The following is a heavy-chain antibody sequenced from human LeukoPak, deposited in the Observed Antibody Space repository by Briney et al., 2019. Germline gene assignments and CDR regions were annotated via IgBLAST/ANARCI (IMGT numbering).Heavy chain of an antibody. V-gene: IGHV3-9*01. Sequence: GRSLRLSCAASGFTFDDYAMHWVRQVPGKGLEWVAGISWNGDNVAFVDALRGRFTISRDNAKNSLYLQRNSSRDEDTALYYCAKDGSDDVWGNYRPFDSWGQGTPVTVSS. J-gene: IGHJ4*02. CDR2: ISWNGDNV. CDR1: GFTFDDYA. D-gene: IGHD3-16*02. CDR3: AKDGSDDVWGNYRPFDS.